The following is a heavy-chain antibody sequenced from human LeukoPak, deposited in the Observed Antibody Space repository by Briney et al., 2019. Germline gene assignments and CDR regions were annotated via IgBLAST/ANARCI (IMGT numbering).Heavy chain of an antibody. CDR3: AREALYSSHFDY. D-gene: IGHD5-18*01. V-gene: IGHV4-34*01. J-gene: IGHJ4*02. CDR1: GGSFSGYY. Sequence: SETLSLTCAVYGGSFSGYYWSWIRQPPGKGLEWIGEINHSGSTNYNPSLKSRVTISVDTSKNQFSLKLSSVTAADTAVYYCAREALYSSHFDYWGQGTLVTVSS. CDR2: INHSGST.